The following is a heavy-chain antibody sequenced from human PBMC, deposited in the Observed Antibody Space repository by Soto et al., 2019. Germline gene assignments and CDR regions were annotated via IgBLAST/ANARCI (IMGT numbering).Heavy chain of an antibody. CDR2: LYYSGTT. CDR3: ARSLAYCGGDCYSGWFDP. Sequence: SETLSLTCTVSGGSINSGGYYWGWIRQHPGKGLEWIGYLYYSGTTHYNPSLQSRVAMSLDTSKNQFSLSLSSVTAADTAVYYCARSLAYCGGDCYSGWFDPWGQGTLVTVSS. CDR1: GGSINSGGYY. V-gene: IGHV4-31*03. J-gene: IGHJ5*02. D-gene: IGHD2-21*02.